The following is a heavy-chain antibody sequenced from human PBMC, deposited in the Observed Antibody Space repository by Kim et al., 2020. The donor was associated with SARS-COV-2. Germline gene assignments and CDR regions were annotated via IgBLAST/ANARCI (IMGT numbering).Heavy chain of an antibody. D-gene: IGHD3-3*01. V-gene: IGHV3-30-3*01. CDR3: ARDVHYDFWSGYFPFDY. Sequence: GGSLRLSCAASGFTFSSYAMHWVRQAPGKGLEWVAVISYDGSNKYYADSVKGRFTISRDNSKNTLYLQMNSLRAEDTAVYYCARDVHYDFWSGYFPFDYWGQGNLVTVSS. CDR1: GFTFSSYA. CDR2: ISYDGSNK. J-gene: IGHJ4*02.